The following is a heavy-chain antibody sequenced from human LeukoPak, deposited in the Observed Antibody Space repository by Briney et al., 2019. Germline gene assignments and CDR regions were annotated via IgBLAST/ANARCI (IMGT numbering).Heavy chain of an antibody. V-gene: IGHV3-21*06. CDR2: IGPTGSDR. Sequence: SGGSLRLSCTASGLTFSTSGFNWVRQAPGKGLEWVASIGPTGSDRYHADSIKGRFTISRDNANNFLYLQMNSLRAEDTAVYYCATETNGRHYDYWGQRTLLTVSS. CDR3: ATETNGRHYDY. CDR1: GLTFSTSG. J-gene: IGHJ4*02. D-gene: IGHD1-14*01.